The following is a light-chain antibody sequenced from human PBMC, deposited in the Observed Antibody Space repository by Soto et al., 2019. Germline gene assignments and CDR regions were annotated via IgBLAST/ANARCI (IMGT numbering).Light chain of an antibody. V-gene: IGKV3-15*01. CDR3: QQYDNWPPLT. J-gene: IGKJ4*01. CDR2: GAF. CDR1: QSVNSN. Sequence: EIVMTQSPATLSVSPGERATLSCRASQSVNSNLAWYQQKPGQAPRLLIYGAFTRATSIPARFSGSGSGTEFTLTISSLQSEDFAVYYCQQYDNWPPLTFGGGTKVEIK.